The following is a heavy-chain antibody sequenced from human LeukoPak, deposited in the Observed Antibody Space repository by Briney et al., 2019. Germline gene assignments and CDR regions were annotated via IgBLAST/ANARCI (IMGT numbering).Heavy chain of an antibody. J-gene: IGHJ6*02. Sequence: GASVKVSCKASGGTFSSYAISWVRQAPGQGLEWMGRIIPTLGIANYAQKFQGRVTITADKSTSTAYMELSSLRSEDTAVYYCARVWRDYYGSGSYSVRGMDVWGQGTTVTVSS. CDR3: ARVWRDYYGSGSYSVRGMDV. CDR2: IIPTLGIA. V-gene: IGHV1-69*04. CDR1: GGTFSSYA. D-gene: IGHD3-10*01.